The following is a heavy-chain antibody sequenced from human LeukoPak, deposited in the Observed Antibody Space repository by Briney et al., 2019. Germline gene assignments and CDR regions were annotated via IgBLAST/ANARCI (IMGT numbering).Heavy chain of an antibody. V-gene: IGHV3-66*01. J-gene: IGHJ3*02. D-gene: IGHD3-16*01. Sequence: GGSLRLSCAASGFIVSRNYMSWVRQAPGKGLEWVLVIHSGGSTYYTDSVKGRFIISRDDSKNTLYLQMNSLRSEDTAVYYCASDPGGNQNGFDIWGQGTMVTVSS. CDR2: IHSGGST. CDR3: ASDPGGNQNGFDI. CDR1: GFIVSRNY.